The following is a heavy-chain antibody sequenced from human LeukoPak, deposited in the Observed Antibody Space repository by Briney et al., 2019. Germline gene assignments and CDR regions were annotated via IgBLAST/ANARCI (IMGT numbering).Heavy chain of an antibody. Sequence: PSETLSLTCTVSGGSISSYYWSWIRQPPGKGLEWIGYIYYSGSTNYNPSLKSRVTISVDTSKNQFSLKLSSVTAADTAVYYCYGSGYWGQGTLVTVSS. CDR2: IYYSGST. J-gene: IGHJ4*02. V-gene: IGHV4-59*01. CDR3: YGSGY. D-gene: IGHD3-10*01. CDR1: GGSISSYY.